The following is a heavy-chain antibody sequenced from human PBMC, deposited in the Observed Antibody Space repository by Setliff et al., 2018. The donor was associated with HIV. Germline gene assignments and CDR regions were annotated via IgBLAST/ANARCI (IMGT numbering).Heavy chain of an antibody. J-gene: IGHJ4*02. D-gene: IGHD5-12*01. V-gene: IGHV3-23*01. Sequence: HPGGSLRLSCAASGFKFDDYGMSWVRQGPGKGLEWVSAISGSGGSTYYADSVKGRFTISRDNSKNTLYLQMNSLRAEDTAVYYCAKDPRAAVATICDYWGQGTLVTVSS. CDR2: ISGSGGST. CDR1: GFKFDDYG. CDR3: AKDPRAAVATICDY.